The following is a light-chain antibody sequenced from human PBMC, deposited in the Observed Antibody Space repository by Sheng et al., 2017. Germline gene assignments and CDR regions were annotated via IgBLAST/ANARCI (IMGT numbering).Light chain of an antibody. CDR2: DAF. Sequence: ETVLTQSPATLSLSPGERATLSCRASESVENYLAWYQQKPGQAPRLLIYDAFNMATGIPDRFSGSGSGTDFTLTISSLEPEDFAVYYCQQRRNWPPLTFGGGTKVEIK. V-gene: IGKV3-11*01. J-gene: IGKJ4*01. CDR3: QQRRNWPPLT. CDR1: ESVENY.